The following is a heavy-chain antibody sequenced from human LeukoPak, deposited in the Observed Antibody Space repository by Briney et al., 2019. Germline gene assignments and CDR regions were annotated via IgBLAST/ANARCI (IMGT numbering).Heavy chain of an antibody. CDR2: ISSGSTI. J-gene: IGHJ4*02. Sequence: GGSLRLSCAASGFTFSDYYMSWIRQAPGKGLEWVSYISSGSTIYYADSVKGRFTISRGNAKNSLYLQMNSLRAEDTAVYYCARDGYHGGLRFLEWAYYFDYWGQGTLVTVSS. V-gene: IGHV3-11*04. CDR1: GFTFSDYY. CDR3: ARDGYHGGLRFLEWAYYFDY. D-gene: IGHD3-3*01.